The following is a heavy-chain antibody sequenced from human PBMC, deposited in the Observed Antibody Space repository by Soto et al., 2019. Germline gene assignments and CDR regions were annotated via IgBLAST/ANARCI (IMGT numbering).Heavy chain of an antibody. Sequence: ASVKVSFKASGYTFINYYMHWVRQAPGQGLEWMGRISPKSGGTNYAQKFQGRVRMTWDTSLKTAYMELSSLKSDDTAVYYCARPPGYISDWHYFDLWGQGTLVTVSS. J-gene: IGHJ4*02. CDR3: ARPPGYISDWHYFDL. V-gene: IGHV1-2*02. D-gene: IGHD2-21*02. CDR2: ISPKSGGT. CDR1: GYTFINYY.